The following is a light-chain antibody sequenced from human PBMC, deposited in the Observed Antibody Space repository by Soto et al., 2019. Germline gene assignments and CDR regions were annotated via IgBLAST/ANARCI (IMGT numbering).Light chain of an antibody. CDR1: SSNIGAGYD. V-gene: IGLV1-40*01. CDR3: QSYDSSLSGVV. CDR2: GNS. Sequence: QSVLTQPPSVSGAPGQRVTISCTGSSSNIGAGYDVHWYQQLPGTAPKLLIYGNSNRPSGVPDRFSGSKSGTSASLAITGXXXXXXXXYYCQSYDSSLSGVVFGGGTKLT. J-gene: IGLJ2*01.